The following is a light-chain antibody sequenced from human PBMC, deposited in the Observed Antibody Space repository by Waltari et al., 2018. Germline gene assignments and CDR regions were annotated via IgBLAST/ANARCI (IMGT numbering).Light chain of an antibody. Sequence: DIVMTQSPDSLAVSLGERATINCKSSQSVLYSSNNKNYLAWYQQKPGQPPKLLIYWASTRASGVPDRFSGSGSGTDFTLTISSLHAEDVAVYYCQQYYSTPPTFGQGTRLEIK. CDR1: QSVLYSSNNKNY. CDR2: WAS. V-gene: IGKV4-1*01. CDR3: QQYYSTPPT. J-gene: IGKJ5*01.